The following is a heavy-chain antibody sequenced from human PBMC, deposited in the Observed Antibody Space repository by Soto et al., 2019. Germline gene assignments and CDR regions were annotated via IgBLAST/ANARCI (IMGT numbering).Heavy chain of an antibody. J-gene: IGHJ6*02. Sequence: GESLKISCKGSGYSFTSYWISWVRQMPGKGLEWMGRIDPSDSYTNYSPSFQGHVTISADKSISTAYLQWSSLKASDTAMYYCARRGHCSGGSCYSHYYYYGMDVWGQGTTVTVSS. D-gene: IGHD2-15*01. V-gene: IGHV5-10-1*01. CDR1: GYSFTSYW. CDR2: IDPSDSYT. CDR3: ARRGHCSGGSCYSHYYYYGMDV.